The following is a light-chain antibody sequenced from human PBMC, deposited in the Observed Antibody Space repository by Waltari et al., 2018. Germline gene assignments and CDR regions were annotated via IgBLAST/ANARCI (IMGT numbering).Light chain of an antibody. V-gene: IGLV8-61*01. CDR3: LVYMGSGIWV. J-gene: IGLJ3*02. CDR1: SGSVSSTSY. CDR2: KKN. Sequence: QTVVTQEPSLSVSPGGTVTLTCVLSSGSVSSTSYVSWYQQRPGQTPRTLGYKKNIRPSGVPDRFSGSSLGNKAALIITGAQADDECDYYCLVYMGSGIWVFGGGTKLTVL.